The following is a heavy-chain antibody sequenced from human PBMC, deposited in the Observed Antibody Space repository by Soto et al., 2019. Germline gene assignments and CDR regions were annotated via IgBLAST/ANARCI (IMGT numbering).Heavy chain of an antibody. J-gene: IGHJ6*02. Sequence: VGSLRLSCAASGFTFSSYSMNWVRQAPGKGLEWVSSISSSSSYIYYADSVKGRFTISRDNAKNSLYLQMNSLRAEDTAVYYCARDKYSSSSFSTFDYYYGMDVWGQGTTVTVSS. CDR2: ISSSSSYI. V-gene: IGHV3-21*01. D-gene: IGHD6-6*01. CDR1: GFTFSSYS. CDR3: ARDKYSSSSFSTFDYYYGMDV.